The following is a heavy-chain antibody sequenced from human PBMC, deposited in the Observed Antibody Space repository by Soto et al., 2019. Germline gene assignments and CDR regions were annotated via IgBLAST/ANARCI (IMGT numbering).Heavy chain of an antibody. J-gene: IGHJ5*02. V-gene: IGHV1-3*04. CDR3: ARAISGYVT. Sequence: RVRQAPGQSLEWMGWINTGNGNTRYSQNFQGRVTLTRDTSASTAYMDLSSLRSEDTSIYYCARAISGYVTWGQGTLVTAPQ. CDR2: INTGNGNT. D-gene: IGHD5-12*01.